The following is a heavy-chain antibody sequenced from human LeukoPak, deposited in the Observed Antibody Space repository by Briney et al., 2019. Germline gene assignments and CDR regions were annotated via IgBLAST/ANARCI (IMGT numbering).Heavy chain of an antibody. D-gene: IGHD5-24*01. V-gene: IGHV3-21*01. Sequence: GGSLRLSCAASGFTFSSYSMNWVRQAPGEGLEWVSSISSSSSYIYYADSVKGRFTISRDNAKNSLYLQMNSLRAEDTAVYYCARAITRRRDGSDAFDIWGQGTMVTVSS. CDR2: ISSSSSYI. CDR1: GFTFSSYS. J-gene: IGHJ3*02. CDR3: ARAITRRRDGSDAFDI.